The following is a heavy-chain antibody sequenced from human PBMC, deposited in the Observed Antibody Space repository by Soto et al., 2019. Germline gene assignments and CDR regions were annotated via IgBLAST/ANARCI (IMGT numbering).Heavy chain of an antibody. J-gene: IGHJ4*02. CDR1: GYTFTSYD. V-gene: IGHV1-8*01. D-gene: IGHD6-13*01. Sequence: QVQLVQSGAEVRKPGASVKVSCKASGYTFTSYDINWVRQATGQGLEWMGWMNPNSGNTGYAQEFQGRVTMTRNTSISTAYMDLSSLRSDDTAVYYCARERAAAGFDYWGQGTLVTVSS. CDR3: ARERAAAGFDY. CDR2: MNPNSGNT.